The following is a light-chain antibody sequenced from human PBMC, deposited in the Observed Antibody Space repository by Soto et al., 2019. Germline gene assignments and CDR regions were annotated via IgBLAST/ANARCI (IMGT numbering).Light chain of an antibody. CDR2: NTK. CDR3: VLYMGSGIGV. CDR1: SGSVSTSYY. J-gene: IGLJ3*02. Sequence: QAVVTQEPSFSVSPGGTVTLTCGLSSGSVSTSYYASWYQQAPGQAPRTLIYNTKTRSSGVPDRFSGSILGNKAALTITGAQADDESHYYCVLYMGSGIGVFGGGTKLTVL. V-gene: IGLV8-61*01.